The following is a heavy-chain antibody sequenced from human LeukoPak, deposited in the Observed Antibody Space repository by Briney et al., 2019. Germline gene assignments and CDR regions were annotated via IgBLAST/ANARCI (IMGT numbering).Heavy chain of an antibody. Sequence: GGSLRLSCAASGFTFSRYIMNWVRQAPGKGLEWVSVISSGSSYIYYADSMKGRFTIFRDNAKNSLYLQMNSLRPEDTAVYYCASSPLYYYDSTGYYFDYWGQGILVTVSS. V-gene: IGHV3-21*01. D-gene: IGHD3-22*01. CDR3: ASSPLYYYDSTGYYFDY. J-gene: IGHJ4*02. CDR1: GFTFSRYI. CDR2: ISSGSSYI.